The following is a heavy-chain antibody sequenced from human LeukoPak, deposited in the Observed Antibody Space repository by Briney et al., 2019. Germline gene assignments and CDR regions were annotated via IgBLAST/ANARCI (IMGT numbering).Heavy chain of an antibody. V-gene: IGHV4-30-4*01. CDR3: ASDWGDDSSGQDAFDI. D-gene: IGHD3-22*01. Sequence: SETLSLTCTVSGGSISSGDYYWSWIRQPPGKGLEWIGYIYYSGSTYYNTSLKSRVVVSVDTSKNQFSLKLSSVAAADTAVYYCASDWGDDSSGQDAFDIWGQGTMVTVSS. CDR1: GGSISSGDYY. J-gene: IGHJ3*02. CDR2: IYYSGST.